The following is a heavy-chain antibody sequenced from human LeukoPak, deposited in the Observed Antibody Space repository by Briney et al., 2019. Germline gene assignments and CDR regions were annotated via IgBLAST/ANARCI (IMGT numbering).Heavy chain of an antibody. CDR1: GFTFSSYG. Sequence: GGSLRLSCVGSGFTFSSYGMHWVRQAPGKGLEWVAVISYDGSNKYYADSVKGRFTISRDNSKNTLYLQMNSLKTEDTAVYYCTRDGDYYDSSGDYWGQGTLVTVSS. J-gene: IGHJ4*02. D-gene: IGHD3-22*01. V-gene: IGHV3-33*05. CDR3: TRDGDYYDSSGDY. CDR2: ISYDGSNK.